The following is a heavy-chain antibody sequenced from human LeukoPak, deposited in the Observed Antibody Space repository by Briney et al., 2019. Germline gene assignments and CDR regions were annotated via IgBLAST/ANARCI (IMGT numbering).Heavy chain of an antibody. D-gene: IGHD3-9*01. J-gene: IGHJ4*02. CDR3: AKDLVLRYFDWAFDY. CDR2: ISYDGSNK. Sequence: GRSLRLPCAASGFTFSSYGMHWVRQAPGKGLEWVAVISYDGSNKYYADSVKGRFTISRDNSKNTLYLQMNSLRAEDTAVYYCAKDLVLRYFDWAFDYWGQGTLVTVSS. V-gene: IGHV3-30*18. CDR1: GFTFSSYG.